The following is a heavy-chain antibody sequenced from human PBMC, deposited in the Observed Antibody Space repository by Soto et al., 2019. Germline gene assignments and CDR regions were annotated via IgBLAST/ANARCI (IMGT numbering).Heavy chain of an antibody. CDR3: ASGASRLGYCSSTSCYGPFEY. CDR2: ISYDGSNK. CDR1: GFTFSSYA. V-gene: IGHV3-30-3*01. Sequence: QVQLVESGGGVVQPGRSLRLSCAASGFTFSSYAMHWVRQAPGKGLEWVAVISYDGSNKYYADSVKGRFTISRDNSKNTVYLQMNSLRAEDTAVYYCASGASRLGYCSSTSCYGPFEYWGQGTLVTVSS. D-gene: IGHD2-2*01. J-gene: IGHJ4*02.